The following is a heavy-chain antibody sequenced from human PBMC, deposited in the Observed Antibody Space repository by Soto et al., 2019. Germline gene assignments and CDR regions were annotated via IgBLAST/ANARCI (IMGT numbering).Heavy chain of an antibody. CDR3: AHSPCSGGTCYLFDH. V-gene: IGHV2-5*02. CDR2: IYWDGIE. J-gene: IGHJ4*02. D-gene: IGHD2-15*01. CDR1: GFSLTTSGVG. Sequence: QITLKESGPTLVKPTQTLTLTCTVSGFSLTTSGVGVGWIRQPPGKAPEWLALIYWDGIERYSPSLRSRLTITMDTSKNQVVLTMPTMDPVDTATYYCAHSPCSGGTCYLFDHWGQGTPVIVSS.